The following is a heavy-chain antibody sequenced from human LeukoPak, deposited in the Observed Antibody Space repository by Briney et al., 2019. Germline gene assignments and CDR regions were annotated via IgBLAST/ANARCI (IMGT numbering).Heavy chain of an antibody. J-gene: IGHJ4*02. CDR1: GFTFSSYG. D-gene: IGHD4-17*01. CDR2: ISYDGSNK. CDR3: ARVRSVTGAFDY. V-gene: IGHV3-30*03. Sequence: GGSLRLSCAASGFTFSSYGMHWVRQAPGKGLEWVAVISYDGSNKYYADSVKGRFTISRDNSKNTLYLQMNSLRAEDTAVYYCARVRSVTGAFDYWGQGTLVTVSS.